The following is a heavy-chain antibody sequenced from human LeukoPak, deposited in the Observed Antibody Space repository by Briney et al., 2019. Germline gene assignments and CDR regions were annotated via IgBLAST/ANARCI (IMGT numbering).Heavy chain of an antibody. CDR3: ARVHYYDSSGYYL. J-gene: IGHJ5*02. CDR1: GFTFSSYS. Sequence: GESLKISCAASGFTFSSYSMNWVRQAPGKGLEWVSSISSSSSYIYYADSVKGRFTISRDNAKNSLYLQMNSLRAEDTAVYYCARVHYYDSSGYYLWGQGTLVTVSS. D-gene: IGHD3-22*01. V-gene: IGHV3-21*01. CDR2: ISSSSSYI.